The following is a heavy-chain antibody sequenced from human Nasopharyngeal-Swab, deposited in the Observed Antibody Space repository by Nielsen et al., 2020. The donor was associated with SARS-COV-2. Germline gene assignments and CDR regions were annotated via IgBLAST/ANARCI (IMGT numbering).Heavy chain of an antibody. Sequence: GGSLRLSCAASGFTFSDYYMTWIRQAPGKGLEWVSHISSRGSYIHYADSVKGRFTISRDNAKNSLYLQMNSLRAEDTALYYCARESSLNHDSSGYYFHYGMDVWGQGTTVTVSS. CDR2: ISSRGSYI. CDR1: GFTFSDYY. CDR3: ARESSLNHDSSGYYFHYGMDV. V-gene: IGHV3-11*01. J-gene: IGHJ6*02. D-gene: IGHD3-22*01.